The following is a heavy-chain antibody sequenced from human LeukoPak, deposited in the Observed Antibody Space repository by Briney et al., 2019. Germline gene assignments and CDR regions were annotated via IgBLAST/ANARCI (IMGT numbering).Heavy chain of an antibody. D-gene: IGHD2-15*01. Sequence: PSETLSLTCTVSGGSISSGDYYWSWIRKPPGKGLEWIGYIYYSGSTYYNPSLKSRVTISVDTSKNQFSLKLSSVTAADTAVYYCARGVVAATPGAFDIWGQGTMVTVSS. V-gene: IGHV4-30-4*08. CDR2: IYYSGST. CDR1: GGSISSGDYY. CDR3: ARGVVAATPGAFDI. J-gene: IGHJ3*02.